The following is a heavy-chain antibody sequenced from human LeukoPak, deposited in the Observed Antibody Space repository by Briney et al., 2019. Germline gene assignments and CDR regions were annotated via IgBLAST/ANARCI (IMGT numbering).Heavy chain of an antibody. J-gene: IGHJ4*02. Sequence: SESLSLTCTVSGGSISSSSYYWGWIRQPPGKGLEWIGSIYDSGSTYYNPSLKSRVTISVDTSKNQFSLRLSSVTAADTAVYYCARQRIVGATTERGYYFDYWGQGTLVTVSS. CDR3: ARQRIVGATTERGYYFDY. V-gene: IGHV4-39*01. D-gene: IGHD1-26*01. CDR1: GGSISSSSYY. CDR2: IYDSGST.